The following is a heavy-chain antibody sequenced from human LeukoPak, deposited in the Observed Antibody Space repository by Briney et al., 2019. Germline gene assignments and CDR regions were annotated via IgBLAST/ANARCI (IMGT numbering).Heavy chain of an antibody. CDR2: TYYRSKWYN. Sequence: SQTLSLTCAISGDSVSSNSAAWNWIRQSPSRGLEWVGRTYYRSKWYNDYALSVRGRITIDPDTSKNQFSLQLNSMTPEDTAVYYCTRGWNSFDYWGQGTLVTVSS. J-gene: IGHJ4*02. CDR3: TRGWNSFDY. CDR1: GDSVSSNSAA. D-gene: IGHD1-1*01. V-gene: IGHV6-1*01.